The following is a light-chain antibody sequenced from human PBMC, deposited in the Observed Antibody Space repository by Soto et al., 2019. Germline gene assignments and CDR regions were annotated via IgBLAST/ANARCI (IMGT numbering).Light chain of an antibody. J-gene: IGKJ1*01. CDR2: GAS. CDR3: QQYDNWPWT. V-gene: IGKV3-15*01. Sequence: EIVMTQSPATLSVSPGEGATLSCRASQSVSSNLAWYQQKPGQAPRLLIYGASTRAPGIPSRFSGSGSGTEFTLTISGLQSEDFAVYSCQQYDNWPWTFGQGAKVEIK. CDR1: QSVSSN.